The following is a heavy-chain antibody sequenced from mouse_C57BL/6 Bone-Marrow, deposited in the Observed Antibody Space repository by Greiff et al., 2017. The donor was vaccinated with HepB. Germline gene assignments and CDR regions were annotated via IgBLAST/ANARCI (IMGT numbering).Heavy chain of an antibody. D-gene: IGHD1-1*02. Sequence: EVQLQQSGAELVRPRASVKLSCTASGFNIKDDYMHWVKQRPEQGLEWIGWIDPENGDTEYASKFQGKATITADTSSNTAYLQLSSLTSEDTAVYYCTAPGYQYYGYWGQGTTLTVSS. CDR3: TAPGYQYYGY. CDR1: GFNIKDDY. J-gene: IGHJ2*01. CDR2: IDPENGDT. V-gene: IGHV14-4*01.